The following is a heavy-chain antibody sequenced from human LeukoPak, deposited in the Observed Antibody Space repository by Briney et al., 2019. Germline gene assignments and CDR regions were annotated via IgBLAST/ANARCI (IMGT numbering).Heavy chain of an antibody. Sequence: GESLKISCKGSGYSFTSYWIGWVRQMPGKGLEWMGIIYPSDSDTRYSPSFQGQVTFSADKSISTAYLQWSSLKASDTAMYYCARPDNYYDSSGYYKDAFDIWGQGTMVTVSS. J-gene: IGHJ3*02. V-gene: IGHV5-51*01. CDR3: ARPDNYYDSSGYYKDAFDI. D-gene: IGHD3-22*01. CDR2: IYPSDSDT. CDR1: GYSFTSYW.